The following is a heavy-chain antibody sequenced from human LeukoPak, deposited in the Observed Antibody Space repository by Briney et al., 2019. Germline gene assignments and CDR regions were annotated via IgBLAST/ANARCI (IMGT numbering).Heavy chain of an antibody. D-gene: IGHD7-27*01. J-gene: IGHJ5*02. CDR1: GGSISSYY. CDR3: ARLLTGWFDP. V-gene: IGHV4-59*12. Sequence: SETLPLTCTVSGGSISSYYWSWIRQPPGKGLEWIGYIYYSGSTNYNPSLKSRVTISVKTSKNQFSLKLSSVTAADTAVYYCARLLTGWFDPWGQGTLVTVSS. CDR2: IYYSGST.